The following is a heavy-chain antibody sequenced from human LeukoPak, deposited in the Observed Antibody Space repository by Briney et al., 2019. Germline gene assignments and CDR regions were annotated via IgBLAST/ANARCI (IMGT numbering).Heavy chain of an antibody. D-gene: IGHD3-16*02. CDR1: GDSISSSSYY. CDR3: ARHIPYYDYVWGSYRYYYYYGMDV. CDR2: IYYSGST. J-gene: IGHJ6*02. V-gene: IGHV4-39*01. Sequence: SETLSLTCTVSGDSISSSSYYWGWIRQPPGKGLEWIGSIYYSGSTYYNPSLKSRVTISVDTSKNQFSLKLSSVTAADTAVYYCARHIPYYDYVWGSYRYYYYYGMDVWGQGTTVTVSS.